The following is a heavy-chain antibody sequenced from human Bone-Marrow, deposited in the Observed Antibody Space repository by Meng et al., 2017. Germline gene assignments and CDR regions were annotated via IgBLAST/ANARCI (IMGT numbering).Heavy chain of an antibody. Sequence: GGSLRLSCAASGFPFINYWMTWVRQAPGKGLEWVVNINQDGSVKYFVDSAKGRFTISRDNAKNTLYLQMNSLGADDTAVYYCARDLGWVLFDYWGQVALVTVSS. CDR1: GFPFINYW. V-gene: IGHV3-7*01. CDR3: ARDLGWVLFDY. D-gene: IGHD3-3*01. J-gene: IGHJ4*02. CDR2: INQDGSVK.